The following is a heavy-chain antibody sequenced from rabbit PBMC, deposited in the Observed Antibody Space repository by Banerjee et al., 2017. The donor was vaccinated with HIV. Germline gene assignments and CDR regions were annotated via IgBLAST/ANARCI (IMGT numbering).Heavy chain of an antibody. V-gene: IGHV1S45*01. CDR2: ISFGNSGSA. CDR3: ARSGYVGGDYTWDL. J-gene: IGHJ6*01. Sequence: QEQLVESGGDLVKPGASLTLTCTASGFSFSSSDYMCWVRQAPGKGLEWIACISFGNSGSAYYASWAKGRFTISKTSSTTVTLQLNSLTAADTATYFCARSGYVGGDYTWDLWGPGTLVTVS. D-gene: IGHD1-1*01. CDR1: GFSFSSSDY.